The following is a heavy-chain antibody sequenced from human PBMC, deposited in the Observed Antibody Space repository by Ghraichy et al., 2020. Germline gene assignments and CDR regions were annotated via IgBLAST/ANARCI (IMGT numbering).Heavy chain of an antibody. Sequence: SETLSLTCTVSGDSISSYYWSWIRQPPGKGLEWIGFIYYSGSTNYNPSLKSRVTISVDTSKNQFSLKLSSVTAADTAVYYCARDSRYSNYVGHYGVDVWGQGTTVTVSS. J-gene: IGHJ6*02. CDR3: ARDSRYSNYVGHYGVDV. D-gene: IGHD4-11*01. CDR1: GDSISSYY. V-gene: IGHV4-59*01. CDR2: IYYSGST.